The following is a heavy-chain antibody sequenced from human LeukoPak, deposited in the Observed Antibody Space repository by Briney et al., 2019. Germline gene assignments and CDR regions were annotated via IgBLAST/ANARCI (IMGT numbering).Heavy chain of an antibody. V-gene: IGHV1-69*04. CDR2: IIPILGIA. Sequence: GASVKVSCEASGDSFNSYAITWARQAPGQGLEWMGRIIPILGIANYAQKFQGRVTITADKSTSTAYMELSSLKSEDTAVYYCATLYSSFPFDYWGQGTLVTVSS. D-gene: IGHD6-6*01. CDR1: GDSFNSYA. CDR3: ATLYSSFPFDY. J-gene: IGHJ4*02.